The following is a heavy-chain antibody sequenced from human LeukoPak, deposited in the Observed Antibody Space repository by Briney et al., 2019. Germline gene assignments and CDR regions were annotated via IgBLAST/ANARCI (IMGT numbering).Heavy chain of an antibody. V-gene: IGHV1-2*06. CDR1: GYTFTGYY. CDR2: INPNSGGT. CDR3: AKNTLYYDSSGYYDY. Sequence: ASVKVSCKASGYTFTGYYMHWVRQAPGQGLEWMGRINPNSGGTNYAQKLQGRVTMTRDTSISTAYMELSRLRSDDTAVYYCAKNTLYYDSSGYYDYWGQGTLVTVSS. D-gene: IGHD3-22*01. J-gene: IGHJ4*02.